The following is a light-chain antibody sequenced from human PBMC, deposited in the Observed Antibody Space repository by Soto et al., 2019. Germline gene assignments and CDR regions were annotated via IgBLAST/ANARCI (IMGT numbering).Light chain of an antibody. Sequence: VVMTQSPATLSVTPGERATLSCRASQSVSSNLAWYQQKPGQAPRLLIYGASSRATGIPARFSGSGSGTDFTLTISRLEPEDFAVYYCQQYGSSPLTFGGGTKVDIK. CDR1: QSVSSN. V-gene: IGKV3-20*01. CDR3: QQYGSSPLT. J-gene: IGKJ4*01. CDR2: GAS.